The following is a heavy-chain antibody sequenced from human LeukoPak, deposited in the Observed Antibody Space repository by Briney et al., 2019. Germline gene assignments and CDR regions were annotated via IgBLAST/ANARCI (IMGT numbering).Heavy chain of an antibody. J-gene: IGHJ4*02. Sequence: PSETLSLTCSVSGGSISRYYWSWIRQPAGKGLEWIGRIYSSGSTNYNPSLRSRVTVSVDTSKNQFSLKLSSVTAADTAVYYCARDLYDNGANSALAYWGQGTLVTVSS. D-gene: IGHD4-23*01. CDR2: IYSSGST. CDR3: ARDLYDNGANSALAY. CDR1: GGSISRYY. V-gene: IGHV4-4*07.